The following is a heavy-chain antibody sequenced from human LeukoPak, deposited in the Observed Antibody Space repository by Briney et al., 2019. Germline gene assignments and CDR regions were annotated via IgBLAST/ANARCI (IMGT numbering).Heavy chain of an antibody. D-gene: IGHD3-22*01. CDR3: ARPYYYDSRIDP. Sequence: PSETLSLTCTVSGGSISSGDYYWSWIRQPPGKGLEWIAYMYYSGSTYYNPSLKSRVTMSADTSKNQLSLRLSSVTAADTAVYYCARPYYYDSRIDPWGQGILVTVSS. CDR1: GGSISSGDYY. J-gene: IGHJ5*02. V-gene: IGHV4-30-4*01. CDR2: MYYSGST.